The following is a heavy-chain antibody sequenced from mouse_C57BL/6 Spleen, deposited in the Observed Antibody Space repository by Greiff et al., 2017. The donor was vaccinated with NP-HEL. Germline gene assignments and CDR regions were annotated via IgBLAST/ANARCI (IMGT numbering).Heavy chain of an antibody. D-gene: IGHD2-4*01. V-gene: IGHV1-42*01. CDR2: INPSTGGT. Sequence: EVQLQQSGPELVKPGASVKISCKASGYSFTGYYMNWVKQSPEKSLEWIGEINPSTGGTTYNQKFKAKATLTVDKSSSTAYMQLKSLKSEDSAVYYCARGDYDGYYAMDYWGQGTSVTVSS. J-gene: IGHJ4*01. CDR3: ARGDYDGYYAMDY. CDR1: GYSFTGYY.